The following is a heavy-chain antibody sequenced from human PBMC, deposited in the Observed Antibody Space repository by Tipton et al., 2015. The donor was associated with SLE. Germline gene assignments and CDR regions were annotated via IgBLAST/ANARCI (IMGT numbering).Heavy chain of an antibody. V-gene: IGHV4-59*12. CDR2: IYYSGST. CDR1: GGSISSYY. Sequence: TLSLTCTVSGGSISSYYWSWIRQPPGKGLEWIGYIYYSGSTNYNPSLKSRVTISVDTSKNQFSLKLSSVTAADTAVYYCAYIGSSSSFDYWGQGTLVTVSS. D-gene: IGHD6-6*01. CDR3: AYIGSSSSFDY. J-gene: IGHJ4*02.